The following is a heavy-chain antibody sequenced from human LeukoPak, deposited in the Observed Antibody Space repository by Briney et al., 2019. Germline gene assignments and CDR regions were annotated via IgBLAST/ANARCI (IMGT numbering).Heavy chain of an antibody. V-gene: IGHV1-18*01. CDR1: GYTFTSYG. D-gene: IGHD2-2*01. CDR2: INAYNGNT. Sequence: ASVTVSCKASGYTFTSYGISWVRQAPGQGLEWMGWINAYNGNTYYAQKLQGRVTMTTDTSTSTAYMELGTLRSDDTAVYYCARWGLVAPGTYYYYYMDIWGKGAKVTVSS. J-gene: IGHJ6*03. CDR3: ARWGLVAPGTYYYYYMDI.